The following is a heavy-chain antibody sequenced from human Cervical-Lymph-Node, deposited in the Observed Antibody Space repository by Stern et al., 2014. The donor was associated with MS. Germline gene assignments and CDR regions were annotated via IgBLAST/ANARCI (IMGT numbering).Heavy chain of an antibody. CDR3: ARSILVITATGEFDY. D-gene: IGHD2-15*01. V-gene: IGHV1-2*06. J-gene: IGHJ4*02. CDR2: ISPNSGET. CDR1: GYTFTGYY. Sequence: DQLVESGAEVKKPGASMKVSCKASGYTFTGYYIHWVRQAPGQGLEWMGRISPNSGETNYEQKFQGRITMTRDTSISTAYMELSSLRSDDTAVYYCARSILVITATGEFDYWGQGALVTVSS.